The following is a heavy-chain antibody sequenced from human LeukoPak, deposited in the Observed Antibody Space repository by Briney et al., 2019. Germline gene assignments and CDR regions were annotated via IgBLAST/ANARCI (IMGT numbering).Heavy chain of an antibody. V-gene: IGHV3-23*01. J-gene: IGHJ4*02. CDR3: AKAVGQWLVEFDY. D-gene: IGHD6-19*01. CDR2: ISGSGGST. CDR1: GFTFSSYA. Sequence: GGSLRLSCAASGFTFSSYAMSWVRQAPGKGLEWASAISGSGGSTYYADSVKGRFTISRDNSKNTLYLQMNSLRAEDTAVYYCAKAVGQWLVEFDYWGQGTLVTVSS.